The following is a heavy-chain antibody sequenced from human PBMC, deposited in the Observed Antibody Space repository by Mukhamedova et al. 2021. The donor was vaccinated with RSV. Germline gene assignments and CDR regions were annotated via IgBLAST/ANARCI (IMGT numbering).Heavy chain of an antibody. V-gene: IGHV3-23*01. D-gene: IGHD3-10*01. CDR2: GSGGST. CDR3: AKDPAGGFSYYYYYMDV. J-gene: IGHJ6*03. Sequence: GSGGSTYYADSVKGRFTISRDNSKNTRYLQMNSLRAEDTAVYYCAKDPAGGFSYYYYYMDVWGKGTTVTVSS.